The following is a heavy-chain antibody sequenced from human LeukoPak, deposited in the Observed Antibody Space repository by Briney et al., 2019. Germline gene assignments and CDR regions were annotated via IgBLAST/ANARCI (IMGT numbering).Heavy chain of an antibody. J-gene: IGHJ4*02. D-gene: IGHD3-22*01. CDR1: GGSISSYY. CDR3: ARVGFHSSGYYFLGNEN. Sequence: SETLSLTCTVSGGSISSYYWNWIRQPPGKGLEWIGHIYYSGSTNYNPSLKSRVTISVDTSKNQFSLKLNSMTAADTAMYYCARVGFHSSGYYFLGNENWGQGTLVTVSS. V-gene: IGHV4-59*01. CDR2: IYYSGST.